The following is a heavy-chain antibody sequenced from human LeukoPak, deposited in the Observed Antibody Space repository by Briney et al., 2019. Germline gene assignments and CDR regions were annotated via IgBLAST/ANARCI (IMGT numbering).Heavy chain of an antibody. V-gene: IGHV4-59*12. D-gene: IGHD4-11*01. CDR1: GFTLSNAW. Sequence: GSLRLSCAASGFTLSNAWMSWVRQAPGKGLEWIGYIYNSGSTTYNSSLKSRVTISVDTSNSQFSLRLRSVTAADTAMYYCARDGLQGSILRGQGTLVTVST. CDR3: ARDGLQGSIL. J-gene: IGHJ4*02. CDR2: IYNSGST.